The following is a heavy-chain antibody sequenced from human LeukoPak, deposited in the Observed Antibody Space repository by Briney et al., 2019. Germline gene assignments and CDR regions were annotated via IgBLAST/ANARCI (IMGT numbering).Heavy chain of an antibody. CDR2: IYGDGST. V-gene: IGHV3-53*01. D-gene: IGHD3-10*01. J-gene: IGHJ5*02. Sequence: GGSLRLSCAASGFTFSTYAMSWVRQAPGKGLEWVAVIYGDGSTYYADSVKGRFTISSDNLKNTLSLQMDSLRAADTAMYYCARGSPVASGRYSIYSSWGQGTLVTVSP. CDR3: ARGSPVASGRYSIYSS. CDR1: GFTFSTYA.